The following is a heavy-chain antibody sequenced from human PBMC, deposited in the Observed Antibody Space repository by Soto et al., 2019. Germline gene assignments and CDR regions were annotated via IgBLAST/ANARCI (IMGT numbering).Heavy chain of an antibody. J-gene: IGHJ4*02. V-gene: IGHV3-66*01. CDR2: IYSGGST. D-gene: IGHD2-21*02. CDR3: ARGRGGRDYYFDY. Sequence: GGSLRLSCVASGFTVSSNYMSWVRQAPGKGLEWVSVIYSGGSTYYADSVKGRFTISRDNSKNTLYLQMNSLRAEDTAVYYCARGRGGRDYYFDYWGQGTLVTVSS. CDR1: GFTVSSNY.